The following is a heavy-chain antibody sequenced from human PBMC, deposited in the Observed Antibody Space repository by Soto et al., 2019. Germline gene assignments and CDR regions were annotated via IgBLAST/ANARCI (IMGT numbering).Heavy chain of an antibody. CDR2: IYYSGST. V-gene: IGHV4-30-4*01. CDR1: GGSISSGDYY. Sequence: SETLSLTCTVSGGSISSGDYYWSWIRQPPGKGLEWIGYIYYSGSTYYNPSLKSRVTISVDTSRNQFSLKLSSVTAADTAVYYCARVVHYYGSGSYYWFDPWGQGTLVTVSS. CDR3: ARVVHYYGSGSYYWFDP. D-gene: IGHD3-10*01. J-gene: IGHJ5*02.